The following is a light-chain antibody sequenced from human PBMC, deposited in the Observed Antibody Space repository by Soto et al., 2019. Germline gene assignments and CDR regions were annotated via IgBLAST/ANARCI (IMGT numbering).Light chain of an antibody. CDR3: KKYNNWPWK. V-gene: IGKV3-15*01. Sequence: EIVWTHSPVTLSFSPVERATLSCIASESVSTFLALYQQKPGQAPRLLIHGASTRAPGFPARFSGSGSGKDFTITIRSLQSEDFAVYYCKKYNNWPWKVGKGNQV. CDR1: ESVSTF. CDR2: GAS. J-gene: IGKJ1*01.